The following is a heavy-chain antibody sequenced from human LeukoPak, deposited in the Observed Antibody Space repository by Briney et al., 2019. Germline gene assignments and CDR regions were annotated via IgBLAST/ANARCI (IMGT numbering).Heavy chain of an antibody. J-gene: IGHJ6*03. V-gene: IGHV1-2*07. CDR3: AREAGTHYYYYYMDV. Sequence: ASVKVSCKASGYTFTGYYMHWVRQAPGQGLEWMGWINPNSGGTNYEHKFKGRVTMTRATAISTGYMELSRLRSDDTAVYYCAREAGTHYYYYYMDVWGKGTTVTVSS. CDR2: INPNSGGT. D-gene: IGHD3-10*01. CDR1: GYTFTGYY.